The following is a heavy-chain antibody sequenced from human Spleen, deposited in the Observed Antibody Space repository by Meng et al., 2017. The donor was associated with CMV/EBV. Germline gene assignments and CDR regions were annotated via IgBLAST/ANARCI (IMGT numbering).Heavy chain of an antibody. CDR1: YTFTRYG. V-gene: IGHV1-18*01. CDR2: ISAYNGNT. Sequence: YTFTRYGISWVRQAPGQGLEWMGWISAYNGNTNYAQKLQGRVTMTTDTSTSTAYMELRSLRSDDTAVYYCARVDYVWGSYRPNWFDPWGQGTLVTVSS. D-gene: IGHD3-16*02. CDR3: ARVDYVWGSYRPNWFDP. J-gene: IGHJ5*02.